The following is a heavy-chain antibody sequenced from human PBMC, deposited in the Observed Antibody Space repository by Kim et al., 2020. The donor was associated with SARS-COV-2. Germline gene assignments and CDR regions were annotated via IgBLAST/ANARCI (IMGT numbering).Heavy chain of an antibody. J-gene: IGHJ4*02. V-gene: IGHV3-30*01. CDR3: ARGRWRQFAFDY. Sequence: CYADYVKGRFTISRDNSKNTLYLQMNSLRAEDTAVYYCARGRWRQFAFDYWGQGTLVTVSS.